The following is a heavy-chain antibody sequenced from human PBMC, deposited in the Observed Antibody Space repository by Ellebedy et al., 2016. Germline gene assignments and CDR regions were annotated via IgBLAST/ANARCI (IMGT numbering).Heavy chain of an antibody. CDR3: ARLSMATISSDYYGMDV. J-gene: IGHJ6*02. CDR1: GYSFTSYW. CDR2: IYPGDSDT. V-gene: IGHV5-51*01. Sequence: GGSLRLXXKGSGYSFTSYWIGWVRQIPGKGLEWMGIIYPGDSDTRYSPSFQGQVTISADKSISTAYLQWSSLKASDTAMYYCARLSMATISSDYYGMDVWGQGTTVTVSS. D-gene: IGHD5-24*01.